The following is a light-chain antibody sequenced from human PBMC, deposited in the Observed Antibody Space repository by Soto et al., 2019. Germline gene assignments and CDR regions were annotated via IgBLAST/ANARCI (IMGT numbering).Light chain of an antibody. Sequence: SQSPGSLSLSPGDSPTLSCRASQSVSILLAWYQKKAGQDPRILIHGATTRATGIPARFSGSGSGTEFNLTISRLQSEDFAVYYCQQYNNWTRTFGQGTKLDIK. J-gene: IGKJ1*01. V-gene: IGKV3-15*01. CDR3: QQYNNWTRT. CDR2: GAT. CDR1: QSVSIL.